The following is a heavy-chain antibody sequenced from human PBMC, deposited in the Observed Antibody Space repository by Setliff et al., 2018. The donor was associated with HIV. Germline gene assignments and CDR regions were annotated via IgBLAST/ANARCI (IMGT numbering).Heavy chain of an antibody. V-gene: IGHV4-34*01. J-gene: IGHJ5*02. CDR2: INDSGGA. D-gene: IGHD4-17*01. Sequence: SETLSLTCAVYDGSLSGYYWNWIRQPPGKGLEWIGEINDSGGANYNPSLKSRVNIFIDTSKKQFSLRVASVTAADTAIYYCVRQYGDYAFDPWGQGTLVTVSS. CDR1: DGSLSGYY. CDR3: VRQYGDYAFDP.